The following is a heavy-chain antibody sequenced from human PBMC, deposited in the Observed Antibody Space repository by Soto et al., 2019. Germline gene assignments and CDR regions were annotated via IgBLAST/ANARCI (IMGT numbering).Heavy chain of an antibody. D-gene: IGHD2-2*01. CDR2: ISSSSSYI. CDR3: AREGVYLYNWFDP. J-gene: IGHJ5*02. Sequence: PGGSLRLSCAASGFTFSSYSMNWVRQAPGKGLEWVSSISSSSSYIYYADSVKGRFTISRDNAKNSLYLQMNSLRAEDTAVYYCAREGVYLYNWFDPWGQGTLVTVSS. CDR1: GFTFSSYS. V-gene: IGHV3-21*01.